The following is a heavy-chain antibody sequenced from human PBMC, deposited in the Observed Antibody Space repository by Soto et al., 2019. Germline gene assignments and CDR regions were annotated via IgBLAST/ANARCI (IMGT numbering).Heavy chain of an antibody. CDR1: GYTFTSYG. V-gene: IGHV1-18*01. J-gene: IGHJ4*02. CDR2: ISVYNVNT. Sequence: GASVKVSCKASGYTFTSYGISWVRQAPGQGLEWMGWISVYNVNTNYAQKLQGRVTMTTDTSTSTAYMELRSLRSDDTAVYYCASGWFGEFVYYFDYWGQGTLVTVSS. CDR3: ASGWFGEFVYYFDY. D-gene: IGHD3-10*01.